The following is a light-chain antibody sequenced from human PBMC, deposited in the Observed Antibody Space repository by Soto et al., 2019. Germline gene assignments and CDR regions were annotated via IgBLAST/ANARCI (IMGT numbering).Light chain of an antibody. V-gene: IGKV1-5*01. J-gene: IGKJ3*01. CDR2: DAS. Sequence: DIQMTQSPSTLSASVGDRVTITCRASQRISGWLAWYQQRPGKAPKLLIYDASSLESGVPSRFSGSESGTEFTLTISSLQPDDFATYYCQQYNSYPITFGPGTKVDIK. CDR3: QQYNSYPIT. CDR1: QRISGW.